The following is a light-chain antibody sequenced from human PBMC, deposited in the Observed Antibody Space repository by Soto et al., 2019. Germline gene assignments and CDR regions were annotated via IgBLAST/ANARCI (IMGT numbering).Light chain of an antibody. CDR2: GNS. V-gene: IGLV1-40*01. J-gene: IGLJ2*01. CDR3: QSYDNSLRGVV. CDR1: SSNVGAGYE. Sequence: QSVLTQPPSVSGAPGQRVTISCTGSSSNVGAGYEVHWYQQLPGTAPKLLIYGNSNRPSGVPDRFSGSKSGTSVSLAIAGLQAEDEADYYCQSYDNSLRGVVFGGGTKLTVL.